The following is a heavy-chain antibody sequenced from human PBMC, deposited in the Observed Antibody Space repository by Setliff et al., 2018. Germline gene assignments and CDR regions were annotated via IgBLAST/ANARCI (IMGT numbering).Heavy chain of an antibody. CDR1: GYSISSGNY. CDR2: ISHSGSA. V-gene: IGHV4-38-2*01. J-gene: IGHJ6*02. Sequence: PSETLSLTCAVSGYSISSGNYWGWIRQPPGKGLEWIGSISHSGSAYYNPSLKSRVTISVDTSKNQFSLKLSSVTAEDTAVYYCARALPLGFRSALIPWGQGTTVTVSS. CDR3: ARALPLGFRSALIP. D-gene: IGHD2-2*02.